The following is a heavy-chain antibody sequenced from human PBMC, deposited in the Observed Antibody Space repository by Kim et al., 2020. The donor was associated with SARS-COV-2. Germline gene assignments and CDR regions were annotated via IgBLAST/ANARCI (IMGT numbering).Heavy chain of an antibody. CDR1: GGSFSGYY. CDR2: INHSGST. Sequence: SETLSLTCAVYGGSFSGYYWSWIRQPPGKGLEWIGEINHSGSTNYNPSLKSRVTISVDTSKNQFSLKLSSVTAADTAVYYCARLPRYGSGSYYRGNYYGMDVWGQGTTVTVSS. V-gene: IGHV4-34*01. J-gene: IGHJ6*02. CDR3: ARLPRYGSGSYYRGNYYGMDV. D-gene: IGHD3-10*01.